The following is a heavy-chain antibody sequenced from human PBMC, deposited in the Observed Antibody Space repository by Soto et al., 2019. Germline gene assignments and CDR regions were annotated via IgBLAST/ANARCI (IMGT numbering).Heavy chain of an antibody. J-gene: IGHJ4*02. V-gene: IGHV3-7*01. D-gene: IGHD2-2*01. CDR3: AREIVVARGASYFDY. Sequence: PSETLSLTCTVSGGSISSSSYYWVWIRKPPGKGLEWVGNIKQDGGEKNYVDSVKGRFTVSRDNAENSVYLQMNSLRAEDTAVYYCAREIVVARGASYFDYWGPGTLVTVSS. CDR1: GGSISSSSYY. CDR2: IKQDGGEK.